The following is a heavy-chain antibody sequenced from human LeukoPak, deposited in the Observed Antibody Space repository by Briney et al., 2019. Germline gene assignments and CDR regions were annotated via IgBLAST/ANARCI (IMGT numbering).Heavy chain of an antibody. V-gene: IGHV3-9*01. CDR3: AKGFLSSLGMDV. D-gene: IGHD2-15*01. J-gene: IGHJ6*02. CDR1: GFIFNNYA. Sequence: GGSLRLSCAGSGFIFNNYAMHWVRQPPGKGLEWVSGISWNSGSIDYADSVKGRFTISRDNSKNTLYLQMNSLRAEDTAVYYCAKGFLSSLGMDVWGQGTTVTVSS. CDR2: ISWNSGSI.